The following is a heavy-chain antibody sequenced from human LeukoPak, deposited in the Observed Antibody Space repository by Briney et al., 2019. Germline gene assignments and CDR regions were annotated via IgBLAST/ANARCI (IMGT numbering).Heavy chain of an antibody. CDR1: GVSFNDYY. CDR3: TRMTTGHDY. Sequence: PETLSLTCAVSGVSFNDYYWGWVRQTPGKGLEWIGEINHSGYTNDSPSLKSRVTLSIDTSRKQFSLNLRSVTVADAGIYYCTRMTTGHDYWGQGTLVTVSS. V-gene: IGHV4-34*01. D-gene: IGHD4-17*01. J-gene: IGHJ4*02. CDR2: INHSGYT.